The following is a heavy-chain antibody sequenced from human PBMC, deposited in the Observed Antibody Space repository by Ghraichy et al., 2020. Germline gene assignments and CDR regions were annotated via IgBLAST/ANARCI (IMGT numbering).Heavy chain of an antibody. CDR2: IIPIFGTA. J-gene: IGHJ4*02. D-gene: IGHD4-23*01. CDR1: GGTFSSYA. V-gene: IGHV1-69*13. CDR3: ASRKLNDYGGNSGGLDY. Sequence: SVKVSCKASGGTFSSYAISWVRQAPGQGLEWMGGIIPIFGTANYAQKFQGRVTITADESTSTAYMELSSLRSEDTAVYYCASRKLNDYGGNSGGLDYWGQGTLVTVSS.